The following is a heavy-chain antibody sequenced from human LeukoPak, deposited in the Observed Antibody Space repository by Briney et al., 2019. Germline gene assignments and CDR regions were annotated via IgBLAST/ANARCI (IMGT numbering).Heavy chain of an antibody. D-gene: IGHD2-2*01. CDR2: MNPNSGNT. V-gene: IGHV1-8*01. CDR1: GYTYTSYD. J-gene: IGHJ6*02. CDR3: AREAHLYCSSTSCLQMDYYYGMDV. Sequence: ASVKVSCKASGYTYTSYDINWVRQATGQGLEWMGWMNPNSGNTGYAQKFQGRVTMTRNTSISTAYMELSSLRSEDTAVYYCAREAHLYCSSTSCLQMDYYYGMDVWGQGTTVTVSS.